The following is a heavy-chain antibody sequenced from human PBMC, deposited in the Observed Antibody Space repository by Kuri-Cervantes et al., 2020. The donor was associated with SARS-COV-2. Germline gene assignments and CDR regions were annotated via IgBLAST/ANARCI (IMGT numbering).Heavy chain of an antibody. D-gene: IGHD5-12*01. J-gene: IGHJ5*02. CDR3: ARGGYSGYEGWFDP. Sequence: SETLSLTCTVSGGSISSSSYYWGWIRQPPGKGLEWIGEINHSGSTNYNPSLKSRVTISVDTSKNQFSLKLSSVTAADTAVYYCARGGYSGYEGWFDPWGQGTLVTVSS. CDR1: GGSISSSSYY. CDR2: INHSGST. V-gene: IGHV4-39*07.